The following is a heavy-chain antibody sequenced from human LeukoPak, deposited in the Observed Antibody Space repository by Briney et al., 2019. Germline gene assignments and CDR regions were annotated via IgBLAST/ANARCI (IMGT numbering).Heavy chain of an antibody. D-gene: IGHD3-22*01. Sequence: GGSLRLSCAASGFTFSSYWMNWVRQAPGKGLVWVSRIDSDGISTTYADSVKGRFTISRDNAKSTLYLQMNSLRAEDTAVYYCANPPYYYDSSGYADYWGQGTLVTVSS. CDR2: IDSDGIST. CDR1: GFTFSSYW. CDR3: ANPPYYYDSSGYADY. J-gene: IGHJ4*02. V-gene: IGHV3-74*03.